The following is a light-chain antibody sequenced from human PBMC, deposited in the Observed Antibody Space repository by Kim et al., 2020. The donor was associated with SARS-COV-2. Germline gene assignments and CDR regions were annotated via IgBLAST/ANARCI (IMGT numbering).Light chain of an antibody. CDR1: RSVSSS. CDR2: DAS. CDR3: QDRSNWPPA. Sequence: LAPGETATLSGRASRSVSSSVAWYQQQPGQAPRLLIYDASNSAAGIPARFSGSGSGTDFTLTISSLEPEDFAVYYCQDRSNWPPAFGGGTKLEI. V-gene: IGKV3-11*01. J-gene: IGKJ4*01.